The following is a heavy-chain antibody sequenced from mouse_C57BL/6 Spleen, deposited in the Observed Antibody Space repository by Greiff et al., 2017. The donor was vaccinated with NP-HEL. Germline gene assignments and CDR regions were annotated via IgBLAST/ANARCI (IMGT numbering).Heavy chain of an antibody. CDR1: GYAFSSSW. Sequence: QVQLKQSGPELVKPGASVKISCKASGYAFSSSWMNWVKQRPGKGLEWIGRIYPGDGDTNYNGKFKGKATLTADKSSSTAYMQLSSLTSEDSAVYFGARKGEDGAMDYWGQGTSVTVSS. V-gene: IGHV1-82*01. D-gene: IGHD2-3*01. CDR3: ARKGEDGAMDY. CDR2: IYPGDGDT. J-gene: IGHJ4*01.